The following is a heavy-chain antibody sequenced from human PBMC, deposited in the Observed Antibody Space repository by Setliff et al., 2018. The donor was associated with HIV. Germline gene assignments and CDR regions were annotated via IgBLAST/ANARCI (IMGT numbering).Heavy chain of an antibody. J-gene: IGHJ6*03. CDR2: ISSTGQYV. Sequence: GESLKISCAASRFNISTHTVNWVRQAPGKGLEWVSSISSTGQYVHYADSLQGRFTISRDNAKNTLSLQMNSLRAEDSAVYYCASRIGPGGMDVWGKGTTVTVAS. V-gene: IGHV3-21*01. CDR3: ASRIGPGGMDV. CDR1: RFNISTHT. D-gene: IGHD3-10*01.